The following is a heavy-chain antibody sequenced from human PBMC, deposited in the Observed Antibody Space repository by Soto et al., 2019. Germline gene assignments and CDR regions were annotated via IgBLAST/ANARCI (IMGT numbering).Heavy chain of an antibody. D-gene: IGHD2-15*01. Sequence: QVQLVQSGAEVKKPGSSVKVSCKASGGTFSSYAISWVRQAPGQGLEWMGGIIPIFGTANYAQKFQGRVTITADESTSTAYMELSSLRSEDTAVYYCARDGGYCSGGNCDAFDIWGQGTMVTVSS. CDR1: GGTFSSYA. CDR3: ARDGGYCSGGNCDAFDI. V-gene: IGHV1-69*12. J-gene: IGHJ3*02. CDR2: IIPIFGTA.